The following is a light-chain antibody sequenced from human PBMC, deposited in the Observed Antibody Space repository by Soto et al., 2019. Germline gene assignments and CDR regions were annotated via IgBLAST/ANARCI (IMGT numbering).Light chain of an antibody. CDR2: KAS. Sequence: DIQMTQSPSTLSASVGDRVTITCRASQSISSWLAWYQQKPGKAPKPLIYKASTLKSGVPSRFSGSGSGTEFTLTISSLQPDDFETYYCQHYNSYSEAFGQGTKVDIK. CDR3: QHYNSYSEA. CDR1: QSISSW. V-gene: IGKV1-5*03. J-gene: IGKJ1*01.